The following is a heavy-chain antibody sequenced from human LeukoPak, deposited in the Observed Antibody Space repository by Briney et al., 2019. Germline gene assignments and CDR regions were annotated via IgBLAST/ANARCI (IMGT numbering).Heavy chain of an antibody. V-gene: IGHV4-59*01. D-gene: IGHD6-13*01. J-gene: IGHJ5*02. CDR2: IYYSGST. CDR3: ARVSQQLVRGWFDP. CDR1: GASISSYY. Sequence: SETLSLTCTVAGASISSYYWSWIRQPPGKGLEWLGYIYYSGSTNYNPSLKSRVTISVDTSKNQFSLKLSSVTAADTAVYYCARVSQQLVRGWFDPWGQGTLVTVSS.